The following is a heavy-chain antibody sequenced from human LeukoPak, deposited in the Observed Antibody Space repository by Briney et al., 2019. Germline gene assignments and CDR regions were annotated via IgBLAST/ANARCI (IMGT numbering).Heavy chain of an antibody. Sequence: GGSLRLSCAASGFTVSSNYMSWVRQAPGKGLEWVSVIYSGGSTYYADSVKGRFTISRHNSKNTLYLQMNSLRAEDTAVYYCARDGPRRCSSTSCYTLHGVDVWGQGTTVTVSS. CDR1: GFTVSSNY. CDR2: IYSGGST. J-gene: IGHJ6*02. V-gene: IGHV3-53*04. CDR3: ARDGPRRCSSTSCYTLHGVDV. D-gene: IGHD2-2*02.